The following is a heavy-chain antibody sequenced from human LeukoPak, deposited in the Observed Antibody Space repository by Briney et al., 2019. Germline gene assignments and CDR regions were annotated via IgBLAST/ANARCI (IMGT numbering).Heavy chain of an antibody. J-gene: IGHJ4*02. CDR2: IYSGGST. V-gene: IGHV3-53*01. CDR3: ARAVGGDFFDY. CDR1: GFTVSSDY. D-gene: IGHD3/OR15-3a*01. Sequence: GGSLRLSCAASGFTVSSDYMSWVRQGPGKGLEWVSIIYSGGSTYYADSVKGRFTISRDNSKNTVYLQMSSLRGEDTAVYYCARAVGGDFFDYWGQGTLATVSS.